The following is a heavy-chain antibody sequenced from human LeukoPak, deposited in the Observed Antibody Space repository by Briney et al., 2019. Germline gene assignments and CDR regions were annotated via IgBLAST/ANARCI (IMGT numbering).Heavy chain of an antibody. CDR1: GFTFSDYY. J-gene: IGHJ4*02. D-gene: IGHD6-6*01. CDR2: ISSTSPRAI. V-gene: IGHV3-11*01. Sequence: GGSLRLSCAASGFTFSDYYMSWIRQAPGKGLEWVSLISSTSPRAISYGDSVKGRFTTSRDDAKDSLFLQMNNLRVEDTAMYYCAGHARGSYLVYWGQGILVTVSA. CDR3: AGHARGSYLVY.